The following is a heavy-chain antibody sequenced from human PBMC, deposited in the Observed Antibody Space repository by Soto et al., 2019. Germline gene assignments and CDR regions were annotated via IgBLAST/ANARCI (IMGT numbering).Heavy chain of an antibody. V-gene: IGHV3-23*01. J-gene: IGHJ4*02. CDR2: ISGSGGST. CDR3: AKVMEYSSSWFDY. CDR1: GFTFSSYA. Sequence: EVQLLESGGGLVQPGGSLRLSCAASGFTFSSYAMSWVRQAPGKGLEWVSSISGSGGSTYYADSVKGRFTISRDNSKNTLYLQMNSLRAEDTAVYYCAKVMEYSSSWFDYWGQGTLVTVSS. D-gene: IGHD6-6*01.